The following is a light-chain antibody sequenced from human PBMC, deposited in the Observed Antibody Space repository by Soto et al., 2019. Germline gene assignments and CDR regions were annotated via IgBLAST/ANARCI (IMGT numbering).Light chain of an antibody. CDR1: RGSIANND. CDR2: ENN. V-gene: IGLV6-57*04. J-gene: IGLJ2*01. CDR3: QSYDSSTVV. Sequence: NFMLTQPHSVSESAGKTVTISCNRSRGSIANNDVQWYQQRPGSGPTTVTYENNQRPSGVPDRFSGSTDGSSNSASLTISGLQTEDEADYYCQSYDSSTVVFGEGTMLTVL.